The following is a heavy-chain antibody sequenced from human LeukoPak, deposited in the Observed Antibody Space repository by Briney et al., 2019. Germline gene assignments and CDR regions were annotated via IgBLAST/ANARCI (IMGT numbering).Heavy chain of an antibody. D-gene: IGHD3-16*01. V-gene: IGHV3-33*06. CDR3: AKTKGGDYVS. Sequence: PGRSLRLSCAASGFTFSSYGMHWVRQAPGKGLEWVAVIWYDGSNKYYADSVKGRFTISRDNSKNTLYLHMNSLRAEGTAVYYCAKTKGGDYVSWGQGTLVTVSS. CDR2: IWYDGSNK. J-gene: IGHJ5*02. CDR1: GFTFSSYG.